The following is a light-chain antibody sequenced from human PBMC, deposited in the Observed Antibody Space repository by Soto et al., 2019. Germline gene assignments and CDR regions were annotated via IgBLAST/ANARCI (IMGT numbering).Light chain of an antibody. J-gene: IGLJ1*01. CDR2: GVS. CDR3: SSYTSGSHYV. Sequence: QSVLTQPASVSGSTGQSITISCTGTSSDVGGYKFVSWYQQHPGKAPKFIIYGVSIRPSGVSNRFSGSKSGNTASLTISGLQAEDEADYYCSSYTSGSHYVFGTGTKVTVL. V-gene: IGLV2-14*01. CDR1: SSDVGGYKF.